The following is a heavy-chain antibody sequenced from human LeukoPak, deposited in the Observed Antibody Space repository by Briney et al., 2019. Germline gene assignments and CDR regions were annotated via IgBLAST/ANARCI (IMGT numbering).Heavy chain of an antibody. CDR3: ARGPIAYYDSSGYYP. V-gene: IGHV4-34*01. J-gene: IGHJ5*02. Sequence: TPSETLSLTCAVYGGSFSGYYWSWIRQPPGKELEWIGGINHSGSTNYNPSLKSRVTISVDTPKNQFSLKLSSVTAADTAVYYCARGPIAYYDSSGYYPWGQGTLVTVSS. CDR1: GGSFSGYY. CDR2: INHSGST. D-gene: IGHD3-22*01.